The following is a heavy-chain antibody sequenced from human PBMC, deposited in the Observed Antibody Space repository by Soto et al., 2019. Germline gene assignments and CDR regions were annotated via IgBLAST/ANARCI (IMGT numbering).Heavy chain of an antibody. Sequence: GGSLRLSCVASGFSFSIYEMSWVRQAPGKGLEWISYISSTASHIYYADSVKGRVTISRDNAKNSLYLQMNSLRVEDTAVYYCARENYDISGYFLDYWGQGSLVTVSS. D-gene: IGHD3-22*01. CDR1: GFSFSIYE. V-gene: IGHV3-48*03. J-gene: IGHJ4*02. CDR2: ISSTASHI. CDR3: ARENYDISGYFLDY.